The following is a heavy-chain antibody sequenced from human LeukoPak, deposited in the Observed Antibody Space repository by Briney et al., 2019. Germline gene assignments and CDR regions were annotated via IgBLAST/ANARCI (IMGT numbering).Heavy chain of an antibody. D-gene: IGHD4-17*01. Sequence: SVKVSCKAPGGTFSSYAISWVRQAPGQGLEWMGGMIPIFGTANYAQKFQGRVTITTDESTSTAYMELSSLRSEDTAVYYCARGNYGDHGAYFDYWGQGNLVTVSS. J-gene: IGHJ4*02. V-gene: IGHV1-69*05. CDR3: ARGNYGDHGAYFDY. CDR2: MIPIFGTA. CDR1: GGTFSSYA.